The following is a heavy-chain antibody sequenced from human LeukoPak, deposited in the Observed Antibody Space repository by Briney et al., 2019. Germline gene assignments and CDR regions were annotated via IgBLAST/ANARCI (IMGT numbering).Heavy chain of an antibody. J-gene: IGHJ4*02. CDR3: ARVWARFDSSGYSDY. CDR2: TNPNSGGT. CDR1: GYTFTGYY. D-gene: IGHD3-22*01. V-gene: IGHV1-2*02. Sequence: ASVKVSCKASGYTFTGYYMHWVRQAPGQGLEWMGWTNPNSGGTNYAQKFQGRVTMTRDTSISTAYMELSRLRSDDTAVYYCARVWARFDSSGYSDYWGQGTLVTVSS.